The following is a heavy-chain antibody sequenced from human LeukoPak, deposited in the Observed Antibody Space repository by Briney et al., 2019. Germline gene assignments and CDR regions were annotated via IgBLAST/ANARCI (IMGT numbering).Heavy chain of an antibody. D-gene: IGHD2-2*01. J-gene: IGHJ5*02. CDR1: GFTCSSYW. CDR2: INSDGSST. V-gene: IGHV3-74*01. Sequence: GGSRRLSCAASGFTCSSYWMHWVRQAPGKGLVWVSRINSDGSSTSYADSVKGRFTISRDNAKNTLYLQMNSLRAEDTAVYYCARGVGYCSSTSCYWWFDPWGQGTLVTVSS. CDR3: ARGVGYCSSTSCYWWFDP.